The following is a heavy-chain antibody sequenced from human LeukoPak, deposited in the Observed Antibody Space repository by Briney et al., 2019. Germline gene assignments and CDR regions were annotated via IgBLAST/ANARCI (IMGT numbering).Heavy chain of an antibody. J-gene: IGHJ4*02. CDR1: GYTFAQYG. D-gene: IGHD3-22*01. Sequence: ASVKVSCKASGYTFAQYGISWVRQAPGQGLEWMGWISAYNGNTNYAQKLQGRVTMTTDTSTSTAYMELRSLRSDDTAVYYCAREEHYYDSSGYFSNYFDYWGQGTLVTVSS. V-gene: IGHV1-18*01. CDR3: AREEHYYDSSGYFSNYFDY. CDR2: ISAYNGNT.